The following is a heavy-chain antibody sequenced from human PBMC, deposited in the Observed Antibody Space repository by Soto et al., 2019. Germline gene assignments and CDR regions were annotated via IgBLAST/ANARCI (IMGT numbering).Heavy chain of an antibody. D-gene: IGHD3-10*01. Sequence: GGSLSLSCAASGFTFSNAWMSWVRQAPGKGLEWVGRIKSKTDSGTTDYAAPVKGRFTISRDDSKNTLYLQMNSLKTEDTAVYYCTTDILEYGSGSYYKSPGYWGQGTLVTVSS. CDR1: GFTFSNAW. V-gene: IGHV3-15*01. CDR2: IKSKTDSGTT. J-gene: IGHJ4*02. CDR3: TTDILEYGSGSYYKSPGY.